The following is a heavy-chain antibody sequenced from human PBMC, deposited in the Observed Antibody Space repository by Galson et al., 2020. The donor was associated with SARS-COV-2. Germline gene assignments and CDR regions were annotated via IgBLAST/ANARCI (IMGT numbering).Heavy chain of an antibody. V-gene: IGHV1-46*01. CDR2: INPNSGFT. CDR1: GYIFTNYY. CDR3: ARVDSDTWSTSFDY. D-gene: IGHD2-8*02. J-gene: IGHJ4*02. Sequence: ASVKVSCKTSGYIFTNYYIHWVRQAPGQGLEWMGRINPNSGFTIYAQKFQGRVTMTADTSTDTVYMEVNYLTSEDTAVHFCARVDSDTWSTSFDYWGQGTLVTVSS.